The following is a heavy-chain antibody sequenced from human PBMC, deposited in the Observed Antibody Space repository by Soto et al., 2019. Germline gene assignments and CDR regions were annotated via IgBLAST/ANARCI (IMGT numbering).Heavy chain of an antibody. CDR1: GYTFTSYA. D-gene: IGHD4-17*01. CDR3: AREYGPQAFDI. CDR2: INAGNGNT. J-gene: IGHJ3*02. V-gene: IGHV1-3*01. Sequence: ASVKVSCKASGYTFTSYAMHWVRQAPGQRLEWMGWINAGNGNTKYSQKFQGRVTITRDTSASTAYMELSSLRSEDTAVYYFAREYGPQAFDIWGQGTMVTVSS.